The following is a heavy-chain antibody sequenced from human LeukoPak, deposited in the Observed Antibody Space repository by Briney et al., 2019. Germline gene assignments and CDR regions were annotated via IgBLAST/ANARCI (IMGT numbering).Heavy chain of an antibody. CDR3: ARVESSGYYRADY. D-gene: IGHD3-22*01. CDR2: IYYSGST. V-gene: IGHV4-39*07. CDR1: GGSISSSSYY. J-gene: IGHJ4*02. Sequence: SETLSLTCTVSGGSISSSSYYWGWIRQPPGKGLEWIGSIYYSGSTYYNPSLKSRVTISVDTSKNQFSLKLSSVTAADTAVYYCARVESSGYYRADYWGQGTLVTVSS.